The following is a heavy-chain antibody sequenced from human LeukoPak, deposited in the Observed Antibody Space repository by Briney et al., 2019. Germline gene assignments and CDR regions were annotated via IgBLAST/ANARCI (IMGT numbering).Heavy chain of an antibody. CDR2: IYYGGST. V-gene: IGHV4-39*07. Sequence: SETLSLTCTVSGGSISSSNYYWAWIRQPPGKGLEWIGSIYYGGSTYYNPSLTSRVTISVDTSKNQFSLKLSSVTAADTAVYYCAREGDIVATTTFDYWGQGTLVTVSS. J-gene: IGHJ4*02. D-gene: IGHD5-12*01. CDR3: AREGDIVATTTFDY. CDR1: GGSISSSNYY.